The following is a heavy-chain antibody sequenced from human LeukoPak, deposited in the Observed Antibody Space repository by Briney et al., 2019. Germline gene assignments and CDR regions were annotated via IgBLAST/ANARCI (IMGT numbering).Heavy chain of an antibody. D-gene: IGHD6-19*01. J-gene: IGHJ4*02. CDR1: GGSISSSSYY. CDR3: ARHDSSGHNNIDY. Sequence: SQTLSLTCTVSGGSISSSSYYWGWIRQPPGKGLEWIGSIYYSGSTYYNPSLKSRVTISVDTSKNQFSLKLSSVTAADTAVYYCARHDSSGHNNIDYWGQGTLVTVSS. CDR2: IYYSGST. V-gene: IGHV4-39*01.